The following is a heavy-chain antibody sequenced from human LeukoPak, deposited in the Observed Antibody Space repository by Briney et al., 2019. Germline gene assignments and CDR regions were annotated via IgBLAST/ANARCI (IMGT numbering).Heavy chain of an antibody. J-gene: IGHJ4*02. Sequence: PGGSLRLSCAASGFTFSSYAMHWVRQAPGKGLEWVAVISYDGSNKYYADSVKGRFTISRDNSKNTLYLQLNSLRTEDTAVYYCARAGKWLPDDLDYWGQGTLVTVSS. V-gene: IGHV3-30-3*01. D-gene: IGHD3-10*01. CDR2: ISYDGSNK. CDR1: GFTFSSYA. CDR3: ARAGKWLPDDLDY.